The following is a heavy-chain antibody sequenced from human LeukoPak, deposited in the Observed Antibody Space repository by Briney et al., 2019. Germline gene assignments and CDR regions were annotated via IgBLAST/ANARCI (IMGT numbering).Heavy chain of an antibody. CDR1: GYTFTSYY. V-gene: IGHV1-46*01. J-gene: IGHJ6*03. Sequence: AASVKVSCKASGYTFTSYYMHWVRQAPGQGLEWMGIINPSGGSTSYAQKFQGRVTMTRDMSTSTVCMELSSLRSEDTAVYYCARDIGIAVAGHYYYYYYMDVWGKGTTVTVSS. CDR3: ARDIGIAVAGHYYYYYYMDV. D-gene: IGHD6-19*01. CDR2: INPSGGST.